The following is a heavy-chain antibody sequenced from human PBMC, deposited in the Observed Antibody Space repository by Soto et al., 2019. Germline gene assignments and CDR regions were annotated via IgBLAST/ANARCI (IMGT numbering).Heavy chain of an antibody. J-gene: IGHJ5*02. D-gene: IGHD2-2*01. CDR3: ARPPLEYCDTTNCPNWFDP. Sequence: ASVKVSSKASGDTFISHGISWARQGPGQGLEWIGWISTYNGYTKYAQKFQGIVIMTADTSTTTAYMELRSLTSDYTAVYYCARPPLEYCDTTNCPNWFDPWGQGTLVTVSS. V-gene: IGHV1-18*04. CDR1: GDTFISHG. CDR2: ISTYNGYT.